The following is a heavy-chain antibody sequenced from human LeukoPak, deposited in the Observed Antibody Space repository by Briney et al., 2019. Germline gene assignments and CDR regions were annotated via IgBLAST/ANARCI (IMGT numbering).Heavy chain of an antibody. J-gene: IGHJ5*02. Sequence: SETLSLTGAVSAGSVSSGGYSWAWLRQPPGRGLGWIGNIYHSGSTYYNPSPKSRVTISVDRSKNQFSLKLSSVTAADTAVYYCARGRRDDFWSEYNWFDPWGQGTLVTVSS. CDR1: AGSVSSGGYS. CDR3: ARGRRDDFWSEYNWFDP. D-gene: IGHD3-3*01. V-gene: IGHV4-30-2*01. CDR2: IYHSGST.